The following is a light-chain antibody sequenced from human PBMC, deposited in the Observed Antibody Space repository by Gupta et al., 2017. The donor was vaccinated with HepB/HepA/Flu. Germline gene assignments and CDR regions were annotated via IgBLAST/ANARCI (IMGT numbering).Light chain of an antibody. J-gene: IGLJ2*01. CDR2: GNT. CDR3: QSYDSSLRVV. V-gene: IGLV1-40*01. CDR1: SSNIGAGYD. Sequence: SVLTQPPAVSGAPGQRVTISCTASSSNIGAGYDVHWYQRFPGRAPKVLIYGNTNRPSGVPDRFSGSKSGTAASLAISGLQAEEEADYYCQSYDSSLRVVFGGGTKVTVL.